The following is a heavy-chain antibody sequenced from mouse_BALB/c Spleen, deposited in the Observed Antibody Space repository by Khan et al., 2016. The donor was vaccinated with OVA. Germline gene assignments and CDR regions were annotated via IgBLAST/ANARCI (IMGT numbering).Heavy chain of an antibody. J-gene: IGHJ2*01. CDR2: ISGDSNNI. Sequence: EVELVESGGGLVQPGRSQKLSCAASGFTFNSYGMHWVRQAPGKGLEWVAYISGDSNNIYYADTVKGRFTISRDNPKNTLFLQMTSLMSEDTAMYYCATSYCYGYYFDYWGPGTTLTVS. CDR1: GFTFNSYG. CDR3: ATSYCYGYYFDY. V-gene: IGHV5-17*02. D-gene: IGHD1-1*01.